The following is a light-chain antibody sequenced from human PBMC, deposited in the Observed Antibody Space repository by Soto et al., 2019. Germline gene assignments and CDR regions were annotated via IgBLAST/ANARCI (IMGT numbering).Light chain of an antibody. CDR2: LNSDGSH. V-gene: IGLV4-69*01. Sequence: QPVLTQSPSASASPGASVKLTCTLNSGHSSYAIAWHQQQPEKGPRYLMILNSDGSHTKGDGIPDRFSGSSSGAERYLTISSLQSEDEADYYCQTWGTGIRVFGGGTKLTVL. CDR1: SGHSSYA. J-gene: IGLJ3*02. CDR3: QTWGTGIRV.